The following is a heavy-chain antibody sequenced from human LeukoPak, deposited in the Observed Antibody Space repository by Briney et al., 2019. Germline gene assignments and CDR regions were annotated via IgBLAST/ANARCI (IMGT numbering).Heavy chain of an antibody. CDR1: GYTFTSYG. J-gene: IGHJ4*02. V-gene: IGHV1-2*02. D-gene: IGHD6-13*01. CDR3: ARELTAADRTGFDY. Sequence: ASVKVSCKASGYTFTSYGISWVRQAPGQGLEWMGWINPNSGGTNYAQKFQGRVTMTRDTSISTAYMELSRLRSDDTAVYYCARELTAADRTGFDYWGQGTLVTVSS. CDR2: INPNSGGT.